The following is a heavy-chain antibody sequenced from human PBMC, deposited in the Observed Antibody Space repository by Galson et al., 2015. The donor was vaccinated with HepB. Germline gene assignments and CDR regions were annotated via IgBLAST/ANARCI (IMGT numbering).Heavy chain of an antibody. D-gene: IGHD2-21*01. J-gene: IGHJ4*02. V-gene: IGHV3-7*03. CDR1: GFSFSNYW. CDR3: AGDRLHGGAPTLDY. Sequence: SLRLSCAVSGFSFSNYWMTWVRQAPGKGLEWVANIKQDGSEQYYVGSVKGRFTISRDNARNSLYWQMNSLSAEDTAVYYCAGDRLHGGAPTLDYGGQGALVSVSS. CDR2: IKQDGSEQ.